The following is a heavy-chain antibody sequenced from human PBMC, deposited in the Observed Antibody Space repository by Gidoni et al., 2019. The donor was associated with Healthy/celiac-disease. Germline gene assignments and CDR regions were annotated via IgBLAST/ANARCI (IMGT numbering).Heavy chain of an antibody. CDR3: AKDRDYYDSSGVVDY. J-gene: IGHJ4*02. V-gene: IGHV3-23*01. CDR2: ISGSGGST. Sequence: EVQLLESGGGLVQPGGSLRLSCAASGFTFRSYARSWVRQAPGKGLEWVAAISGSGGSTYYADSVKGRFTISRDNSKNTLYLQMNSLRAEDTAVYYCAKDRDYYDSSGVVDYWGQGTLVTVSS. D-gene: IGHD3-22*01. CDR1: GFTFRSYA.